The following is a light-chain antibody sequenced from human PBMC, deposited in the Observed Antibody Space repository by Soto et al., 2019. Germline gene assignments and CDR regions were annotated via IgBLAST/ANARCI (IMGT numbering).Light chain of an antibody. CDR1: QTISNW. CDR2: DAS. J-gene: IGKJ1*01. CDR3: QQYNSYWT. V-gene: IGKV1-5*01. Sequence: DIQMTQSPSTLSASVGDRVTITCRASQTISNWLAWYQQKPGKAPKVLIFDASTLDGGVPSRFSGRRSGTDFTLTISSLQPSDFATYYCQQYNSYWTFGQGTKV.